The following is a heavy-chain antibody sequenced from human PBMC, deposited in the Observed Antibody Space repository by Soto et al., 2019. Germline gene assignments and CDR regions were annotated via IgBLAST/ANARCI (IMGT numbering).Heavy chain of an antibody. V-gene: IGHV5-51*01. J-gene: IGHJ4*02. CDR2: IYPSDSDT. CDR3: ARHGGGFLEWFFDY. D-gene: IGHD3-3*01. CDR1: GYSFSSYW. Sequence: GESLKISCESSGYSFSSYWVAWVRQVPGKGLEWMGMIYPSDSDTRYSPSFQGQVTISADKSLSTVSLQWNSLRASDTAVYYCARHGGGFLEWFFDYWGQGTLVTVSS.